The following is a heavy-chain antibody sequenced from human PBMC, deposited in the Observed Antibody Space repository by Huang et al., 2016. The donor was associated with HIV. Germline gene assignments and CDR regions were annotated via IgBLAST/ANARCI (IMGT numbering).Heavy chain of an antibody. V-gene: IGHV1-2*02. CDR1: GFFLSAFY. D-gene: IGHD5-12*01. CDR2: INPNRGGT. CDR3: ARDFYRFLVAPGES. J-gene: IGHJ4*02. Sequence: QVQLVQSGAEVQKPGASVKVSCKASGFFLSAFYMHWVRQGPGQGFEGMGWINPNRGGTHSAQKCQGRHTMSRDTSISTIYMELSSLRSDDTAVYYCARDFYRFLVAPGESWGQGTLVTVSS.